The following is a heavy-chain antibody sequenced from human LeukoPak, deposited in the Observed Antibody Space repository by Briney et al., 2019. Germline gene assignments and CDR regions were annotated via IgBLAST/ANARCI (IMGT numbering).Heavy chain of an antibody. CDR3: ATSAVNYYGSGSYPPDY. D-gene: IGHD3-10*01. Sequence: ASVTVSCKVSGYTLPELSMHWVRQAPGKGVEWMGGFDPEDCEKIYAQKFQGRVTMTEDTFTDTAYMELSRLGSEDTAVYYCATSAVNYYGSGSYPPDYWGQGTLVTVSS. CDR1: GYTLPELS. CDR2: FDPEDCEK. J-gene: IGHJ4*02. V-gene: IGHV1-24*01.